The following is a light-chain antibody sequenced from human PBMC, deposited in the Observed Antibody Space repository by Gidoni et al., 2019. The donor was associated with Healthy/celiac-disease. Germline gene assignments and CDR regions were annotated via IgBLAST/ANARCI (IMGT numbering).Light chain of an antibody. J-gene: IGKJ2*01. CDR3: QQYNNWPPYT. Sequence: EIVMTQSPATLSVSPGDRATLSCRASQSVSSNLAWYQQKPGQGPRLLIYGASTRATGIPARFSGSGSGTEFTLTISSLQSEDFAVYYCQQYNNWPPYTFXQXTKLEIK. V-gene: IGKV3-15*01. CDR1: QSVSSN. CDR2: GAS.